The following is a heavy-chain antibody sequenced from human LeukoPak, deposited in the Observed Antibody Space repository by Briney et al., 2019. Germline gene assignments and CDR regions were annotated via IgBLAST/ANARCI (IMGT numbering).Heavy chain of an antibody. J-gene: IGHJ4*02. CDR2: IKQDGSEK. D-gene: IGHD5-18*01. Sequence: GGSLRLSCAASGFTFSSYWMSWVRQAPGKGLEWVANIKQDGSEKYYVDSVKGRFTISRDNAKNSLYLQMNSLRAEDTAVYYCARGPYSYGHYYFDYWGQGTLVTVSS. CDR3: ARGPYSYGHYYFDY. CDR1: GFTFSSYW. V-gene: IGHV3-7*01.